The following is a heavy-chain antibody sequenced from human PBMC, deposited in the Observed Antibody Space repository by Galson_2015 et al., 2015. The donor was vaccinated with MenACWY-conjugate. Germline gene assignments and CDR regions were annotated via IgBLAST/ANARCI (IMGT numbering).Heavy chain of an antibody. J-gene: IGHJ6*02. CDR1: GFPFDKYA. Sequence: SLRLSCAASGFPFDKYAMNWVRQAPGKRLEWVSAILGGGDDTYYTDSVKGRFTISRDNSKNTVYLHMNSLRADDTAVYYCAKVSGATTYLYYYHMDVWGQGTLVIVSS. D-gene: IGHD2/OR15-2a*01. V-gene: IGHV3-23*01. CDR3: AKVSGATTYLYYYHMDV. CDR2: ILGGGDDT.